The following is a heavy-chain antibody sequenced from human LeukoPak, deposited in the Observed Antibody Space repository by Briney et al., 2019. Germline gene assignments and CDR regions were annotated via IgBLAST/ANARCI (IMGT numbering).Heavy chain of an antibody. CDR2: INSDGSTT. CDR3: ARGYTRTAGPEGY. J-gene: IGHJ4*02. V-gene: IGHV3-74*01. Sequence: GGSLRLSCAASGFTFSDYWMYWVRQVPGKGLVCVSRINSDGSTTTYADSVKGRFTISRDNAENTLYLHMTSLRVEDTAVYYCARGYTRTAGPEGYWGQGTLVTVSS. D-gene: IGHD2-2*02. CDR1: GFTFSDYW.